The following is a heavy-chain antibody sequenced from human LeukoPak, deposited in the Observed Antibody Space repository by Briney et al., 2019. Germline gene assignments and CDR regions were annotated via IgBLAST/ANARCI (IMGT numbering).Heavy chain of an antibody. CDR2: INLNSGVT. V-gene: IGHV1-2*02. J-gene: IGHJ6*02. Sequence: ASVTVSYKGSGYTFTDYYMHWVRQAPGQGLEWMGWINLNSGVTNYPQKFQGRVTMTRDTSISTAYLELSRLRSDDTAVYYCARDGGMDVWGQGTTVTVSS. CDR1: GYTFTDYY. CDR3: ARDGGMDV.